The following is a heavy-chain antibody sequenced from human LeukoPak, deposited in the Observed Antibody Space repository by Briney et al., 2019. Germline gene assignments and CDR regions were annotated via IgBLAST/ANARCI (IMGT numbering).Heavy chain of an antibody. CDR1: GFTFSSYW. V-gene: IGHV3-7*01. J-gene: IGHJ4*02. CDR2: INQNGSEK. D-gene: IGHD3-22*01. CDR3: ARTLYYYDSSGYYGRDY. Sequence: GGSLRLSCAASGFTFSSYWMSWVRQAPGKGLEWVAHINQNGSEKYYVDSVKGRFTISRDNAKNSLYLQMNSLRAEDTAVYYCARTLYYYDSSGYYGRDYWGQGTLVTVSS.